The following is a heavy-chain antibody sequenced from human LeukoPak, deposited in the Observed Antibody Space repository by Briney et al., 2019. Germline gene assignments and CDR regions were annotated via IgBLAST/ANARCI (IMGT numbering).Heavy chain of an antibody. CDR1: GFTFGDYA. J-gene: IGHJ4*02. V-gene: IGHV3-49*04. D-gene: IGHD5-24*01. Sequence: PGRSLRLSCTASGFTFGDYAMSWVRQAPGKGLEWVGFIRSKAYGGTTEYAASVKGRFTISRDDSKSIAYLQMNSLKTEDTAVYYCTRGEEMATITTTLDFDYWGQGTLVTVSS. CDR3: TRGEEMATITTTLDFDY. CDR2: IRSKAYGGTT.